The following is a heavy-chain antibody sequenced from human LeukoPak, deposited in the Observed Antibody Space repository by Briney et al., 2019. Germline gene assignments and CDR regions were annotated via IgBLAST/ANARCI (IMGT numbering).Heavy chain of an antibody. CDR1: GDSVSSNNAA. D-gene: IGHD4-23*01. V-gene: IGHV6-1*01. Sequence: SQTLSLTRALSGDSVSSNNAAWNGIRQSPSRGFEWLGRTYFRSKWYNDYAASVKSRITVNPDTSKNHFSLQLSSVTPEDTAVYYCARTYGGNCYYWGQGILVTVSS. CDR3: ARTYGGNCYY. CDR2: TYFRSKWYN. J-gene: IGHJ4*02.